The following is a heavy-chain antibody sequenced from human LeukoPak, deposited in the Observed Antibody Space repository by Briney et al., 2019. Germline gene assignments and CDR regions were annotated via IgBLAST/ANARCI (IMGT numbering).Heavy chain of an antibody. CDR3: AKDRGSSSWSGGDFQH. D-gene: IGHD6-13*01. V-gene: IGHV3-23*01. J-gene: IGHJ1*01. Sequence: GGSLRLSCAASGFTFSSYAMSWVRQAPGKGLEWVSAISGSGGSTYYADSVKGRFTISRDNSKNTLYLQMNSLRVGDTAVDYCAKDRGSSSWSGGDFQHWGQGTLVTVSS. CDR1: GFTFSSYA. CDR2: ISGSGGST.